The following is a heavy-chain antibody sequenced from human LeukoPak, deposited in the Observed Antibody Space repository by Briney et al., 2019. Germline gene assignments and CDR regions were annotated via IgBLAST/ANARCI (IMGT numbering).Heavy chain of an antibody. CDR3: AKAPRPWVGGATGSRYYFHY. CDR1: GFTFSSYA. CDR2: ISYDGGNK. Sequence: GGSLRLSCAASGFTFSSYAMHWVRQAPGKGLEWVAVISYDGGNKYFADSVKGRFTISRDNSKNTLYLQMNSLRAEDTAVYYCAKAPRPWVGGATGSRYYFHYWGQGTLVTVSS. V-gene: IGHV3-30-3*01. D-gene: IGHD1-26*01. J-gene: IGHJ4*02.